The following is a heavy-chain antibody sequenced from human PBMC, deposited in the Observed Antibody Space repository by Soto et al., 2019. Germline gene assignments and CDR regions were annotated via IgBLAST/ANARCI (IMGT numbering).Heavy chain of an antibody. D-gene: IGHD1-26*01. CDR1: GFTFSNYY. V-gene: IGHV3-11*06. Sequence: PGGSLRLSCAASGFTFSNYYMSWIRQAPGKGLEWISYISSNSVCIKYADSVKGRFTISRDNAKNSVYLQMNSLRAEDTAVYYCARDLEVGTYLYFFDYWGQGSLVTVSS. J-gene: IGHJ4*02. CDR3: ARDLEVGTYLYFFDY. CDR2: ISSNSVCI.